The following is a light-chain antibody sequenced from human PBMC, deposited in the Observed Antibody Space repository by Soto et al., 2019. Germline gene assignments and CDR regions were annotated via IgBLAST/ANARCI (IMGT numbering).Light chain of an antibody. CDR2: GNS. Sequence: QAVVTQPPSVSGAPGQRVTISCTGSSSNIGAGYDVHWYQQLPGTAPKLLIYGNSNRPSGVPDRFSGSKSGTSASLAITGLQAEDEADYYGQSYDSSLSAYVVFGGGTKLTVL. V-gene: IGLV1-40*01. CDR3: QSYDSSLSAYVV. CDR1: SSNIGAGYD. J-gene: IGLJ2*01.